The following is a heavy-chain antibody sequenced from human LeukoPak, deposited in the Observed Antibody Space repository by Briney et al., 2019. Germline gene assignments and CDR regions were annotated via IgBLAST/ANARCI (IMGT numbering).Heavy chain of an antibody. V-gene: IGHV1-2*04. D-gene: IGHD2-8*01. CDR1: GYTFTGYY. J-gene: IGHJ6*03. CDR3: AKGTSWMLRGYYMDV. Sequence: ASVKVSCKASGYTFTGYYMHWVRQAPGQGLEWMGWINPNSGGTNYAQKFQGWVTMTRDTSISTAYMELSRLRSDDTAVYYCAKGTSWMLRGYYMDVWGKGTTVTVSS. CDR2: INPNSGGT.